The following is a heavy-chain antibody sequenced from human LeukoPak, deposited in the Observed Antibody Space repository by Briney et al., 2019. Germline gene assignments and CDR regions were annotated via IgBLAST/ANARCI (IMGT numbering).Heavy chain of an antibody. J-gene: IGHJ4*02. CDR1: GGSFRGYY. D-gene: IGHD3-22*01. CDR2: INHSGST. Sequence: SETLSLTCAVYGGSFRGYYWSWIRQPPGKGLEWIGEINHSGSTNYNPSLKSRVTISVDTSKNQFSLKLSSVTAADTAVYYCASSANYYDRIDYWGQGTLVTVSS. CDR3: ASSANYYDRIDY. V-gene: IGHV4-34*01.